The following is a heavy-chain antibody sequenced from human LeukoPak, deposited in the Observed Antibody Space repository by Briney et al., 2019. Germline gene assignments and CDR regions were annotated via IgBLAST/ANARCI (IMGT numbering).Heavy chain of an antibody. CDR2: ISYDGSNK. CDR3: AKDRPFVVVVAATPPLFDY. J-gene: IGHJ4*02. D-gene: IGHD2-15*01. CDR1: GFTFSSYG. V-gene: IGHV3-30*18. Sequence: GGSLRLSCAASGFTFSSYGMHWVRQAPGKGLGWVAVISYDGSNKYYADSVKGRFTISRDNSKNTLYLQMNSLRAEDTAVYYCAKDRPFVVVVAATPPLFDYWGQGTLVTVSS.